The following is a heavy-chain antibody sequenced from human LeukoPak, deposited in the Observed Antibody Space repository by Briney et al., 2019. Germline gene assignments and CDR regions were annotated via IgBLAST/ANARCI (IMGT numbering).Heavy chain of an antibody. CDR2: IIPILGIA. CDR1: GGTFSSYA. Sequence: SVKVSCKASGGTFSSYAISWVRQAPGQGLEWMGRIIPILGIANYAQKFQGRVTITADESTSTAYMELSSLRSEDTAVYYCARARGYDFWSGPNDYWGQGTLVTVSS. CDR3: ARARGYDFWSGPNDY. V-gene: IGHV1-69*04. D-gene: IGHD3-3*01. J-gene: IGHJ4*02.